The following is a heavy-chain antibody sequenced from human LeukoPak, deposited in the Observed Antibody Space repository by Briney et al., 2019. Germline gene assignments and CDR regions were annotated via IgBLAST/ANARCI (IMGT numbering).Heavy chain of an antibody. CDR3: AKEGRGPYYYDSSGYFDY. V-gene: IGHV3-23*01. D-gene: IGHD3-22*01. Sequence: GGSLRLSCAASGFTFSNYAMNWVRQAPGKGLEWVSGISGSGGSTDYADSMKGRFTISRDNSKNTLYLQMNSLRAEDTAVYYCAKEGRGPYYYDSSGYFDYWGQGTLVTVSS. J-gene: IGHJ4*02. CDR1: GFTFSNYA. CDR2: ISGSGGST.